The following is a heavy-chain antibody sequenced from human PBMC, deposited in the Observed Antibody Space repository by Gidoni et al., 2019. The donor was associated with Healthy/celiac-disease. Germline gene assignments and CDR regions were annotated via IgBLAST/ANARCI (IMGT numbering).Heavy chain of an antibody. CDR2: ISYDGSNK. D-gene: IGHD4-4*01. J-gene: IGHJ4*02. Sequence: QVQLVESGGGVVQPGRSLRLSCAASGFTFSSYGMHWVRQAPGQGLEWVAVISYDGSNKYYADSVKGRFTISRDNSKNTLYLQMNSLRAEDTAVYYCAKDHEVILDYWGQGTLVTVSS. V-gene: IGHV3-30*18. CDR3: AKDHEVILDY. CDR1: GFTFSSYG.